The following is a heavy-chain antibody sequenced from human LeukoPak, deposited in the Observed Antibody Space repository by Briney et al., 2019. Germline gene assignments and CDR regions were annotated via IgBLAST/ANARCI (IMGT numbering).Heavy chain of an antibody. CDR3: ARAAMDLSGGAFDI. CDR1: GGSISSYY. V-gene: IGHV4-59*01. Sequence: TETLSLTCTVHGGSISSYYGSWVRQPPAKVLEWDGYFLHRGSTNYNTSLKSRVTISVDTYKKQFSLKLSSVTAADTAVYYCARAAMDLSGGAFDIWRQGTMVSVCS. D-gene: IGHD3-10*01. J-gene: IGHJ3*02. CDR2: FLHRGST.